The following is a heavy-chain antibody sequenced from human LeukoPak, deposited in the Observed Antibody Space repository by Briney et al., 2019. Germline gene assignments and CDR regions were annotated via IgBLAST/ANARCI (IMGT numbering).Heavy chain of an antibody. J-gene: IGHJ4*02. CDR2: ISSSGSTI. Sequence: GGSLRLSCAASGFTFSSYEMNWVRQAPGEGLEWVSYISSSGSTIYYADSVKGRFTISRDNAKNSLYLQMNSLRAEDTAVYYCARGLAAADDYWGQGTLVTVSS. CDR1: GFTFSSYE. V-gene: IGHV3-48*03. CDR3: ARGLAAADDY. D-gene: IGHD6-13*01.